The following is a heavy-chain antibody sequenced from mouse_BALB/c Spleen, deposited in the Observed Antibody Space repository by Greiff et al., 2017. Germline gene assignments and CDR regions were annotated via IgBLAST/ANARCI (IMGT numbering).Heavy chain of an antibody. V-gene: IGHV5-17*02. Sequence: EVKVEESGGGLVQPGGSRKLSCAASGFTFSSFGMHWVRQAPEKGLEWVAYISSGSSTIYYADTVKGRFTISRDNPKNTLFLQMTSLRSEDTAMYYCARGYGNPYYFDYWGQGTTRTVSS. CDR1: GFTFSSFG. D-gene: IGHD2-1*01. CDR3: ARGYGNPYYFDY. J-gene: IGHJ2*01. CDR2: ISSGSSTI.